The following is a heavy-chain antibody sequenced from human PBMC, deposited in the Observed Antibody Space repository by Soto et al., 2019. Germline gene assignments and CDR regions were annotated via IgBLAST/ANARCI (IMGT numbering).Heavy chain of an antibody. CDR1: GFTLSSYG. CDR3: AKDLSVTSITIFGVAPRYYYYYYGMDV. Sequence: GGSLRLSCAASGFTLSSYGMHWVRQAPGKGLEWVAVISYDGSNKYYADSVKGRFTISRDNSKNTLYLQMNSLRAEDTAVYYCAKDLSVTSITIFGVAPRYYYYYYGMDVWGQGTTVTVSS. V-gene: IGHV3-30*18. J-gene: IGHJ6*02. D-gene: IGHD3-3*01. CDR2: ISYDGSNK.